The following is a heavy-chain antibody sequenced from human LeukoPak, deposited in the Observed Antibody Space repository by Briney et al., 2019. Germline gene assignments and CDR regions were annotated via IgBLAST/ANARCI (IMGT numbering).Heavy chain of an antibody. CDR3: ARLGSGWYGGYYYGMDV. CDR1: GGTFSSYA. V-gene: IGHV1-8*02. J-gene: IGHJ6*02. CDR2: MNPNSGNT. D-gene: IGHD6-13*01. Sequence: ASVKVSCKASGGTFSSYAISWVRQAPGQGLEWMGWMNPNSGNTGYAQKFQGRVTMTRNTSISTAYMELSSLRSEDTAVYYCARLGSGWYGGYYYGMDVWGQGTTVTVSS.